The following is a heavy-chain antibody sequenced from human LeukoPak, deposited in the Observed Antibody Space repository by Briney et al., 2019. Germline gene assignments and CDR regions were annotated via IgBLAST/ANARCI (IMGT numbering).Heavy chain of an antibody. J-gene: IGHJ4*02. CDR3: AKDLGYDILTGPSFDY. D-gene: IGHD3-9*01. Sequence: GGSLRLSCAASGFTVSSNYMSWVRQAPGKGLEWVSGISWNSGSIGYADSVKGRFTISRDNAKNSLYLQMNSLRAEDTALYYCAKDLGYDILTGPSFDYWGQGTLVTVSS. V-gene: IGHV3-9*01. CDR2: ISWNSGSI. CDR1: GFTVSSNY.